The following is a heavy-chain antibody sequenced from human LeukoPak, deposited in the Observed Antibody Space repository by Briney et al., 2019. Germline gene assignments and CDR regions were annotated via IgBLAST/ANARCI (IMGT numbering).Heavy chain of an antibody. D-gene: IGHD3-10*01. CDR1: GGTFSSYA. CDR3: AREPTNYYGSGSYLPYFDY. CDR2: IIPIFGTA. J-gene: IGHJ4*02. Sequence: SVKVSCKASGGTFSSYAISWVRQAPGQGLEWMGGIIPIFGTANYAQKFQGRVTITADESTSTAYMELSSLRSEDTAVYYCAREPTNYYGSGSYLPYFDYWGQGTLVTVSS. V-gene: IGHV1-69*01.